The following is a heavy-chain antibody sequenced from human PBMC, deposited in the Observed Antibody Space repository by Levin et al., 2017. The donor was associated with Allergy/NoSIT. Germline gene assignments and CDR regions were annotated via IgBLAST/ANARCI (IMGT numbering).Heavy chain of an antibody. CDR3: ARGGGFLEWLSYFDY. Sequence: SCAASGFTFSSYGMHWVRQAPGKGLEWVAVIWYDGSNKYYADSVKGRFTISRDNSKNTLYLQMNSLRAEDTAVYYCARGGGFLEWLSYFDYWGQGTLVTVSS. V-gene: IGHV3-33*01. CDR2: IWYDGSNK. CDR1: GFTFSSYG. J-gene: IGHJ4*02. D-gene: IGHD3-3*01.